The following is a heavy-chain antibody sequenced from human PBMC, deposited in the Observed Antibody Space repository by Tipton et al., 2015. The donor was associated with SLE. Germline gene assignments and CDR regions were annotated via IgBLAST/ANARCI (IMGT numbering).Heavy chain of an antibody. V-gene: IGHV1-18*01. CDR2: ISVYNLNT. Sequence: QLVQSGAEVKKPGASVKVSCKASGYPFTSYTITWVRQAPGQGLEWMGWISVYNLNTKDAQKLQGRVTMAIDTSTSTAYMELRSLTSDDTAVYYCARTLLDYYYYMDVWGKGTTVTVSS. CDR1: GYPFTSYT. J-gene: IGHJ6*03. CDR3: ARTLLDYYYYMDV.